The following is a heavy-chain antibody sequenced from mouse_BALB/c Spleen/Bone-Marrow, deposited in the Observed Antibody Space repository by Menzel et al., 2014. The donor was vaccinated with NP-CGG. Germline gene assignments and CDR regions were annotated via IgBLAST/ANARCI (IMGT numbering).Heavy chain of an antibody. CDR2: IYPGNVNA. V-gene: IGHV1S56*01. CDR1: GHTFTSYY. CDR3: ARWGTTVVDAMDY. J-gene: IGHJ4*01. Sequence: QVQLQQSGPELVKPGASVRISCKASGHTFTSYYIHWVRQRPGQGLEWIGWIYPGNVNAKYNEKFKGKATLTADKSSSTAYMQLSSLTSEDSAVYFCARWGTTVVDAMDYWGQGTSVTVSS. D-gene: IGHD1-1*01.